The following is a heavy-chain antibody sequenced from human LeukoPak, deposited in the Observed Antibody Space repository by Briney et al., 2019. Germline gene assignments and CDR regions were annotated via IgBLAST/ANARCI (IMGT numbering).Heavy chain of an antibody. V-gene: IGHV3-23*01. J-gene: IGHJ5*02. CDR2: ISSSGGST. Sequence: GSLRLSCAASGFTFSSYAMSWVRQAPGKGLEWVSAISSSGGSTYYADSVEGRFTISRDNSKNTLYLQMNSLRAEDTAVYYCAKMGELDWFDPWGQGTLVTVSS. CDR3: AKMGELDWFDP. D-gene: IGHD1-7*01. CDR1: GFTFSSYA.